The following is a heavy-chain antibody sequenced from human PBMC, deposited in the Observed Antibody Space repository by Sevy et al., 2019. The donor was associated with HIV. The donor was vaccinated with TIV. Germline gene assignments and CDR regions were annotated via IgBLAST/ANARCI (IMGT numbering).Heavy chain of an antibody. D-gene: IGHD4-17*01. CDR3: ARDWGTVTTPRAFDI. V-gene: IGHV4-30-2*01. J-gene: IGHJ3*02. Sequence: SETLSLTCAVSGGSISSGGYSWNWIRQPPGKGLEWIGYIYHSGITYYNPSLKSRVTISVDRSKNHFSLKLSSVTAADTAVYYCARDWGTVTTPRAFDIWGQGTMVTVSS. CDR2: IYHSGIT. CDR1: GGSISSGGYS.